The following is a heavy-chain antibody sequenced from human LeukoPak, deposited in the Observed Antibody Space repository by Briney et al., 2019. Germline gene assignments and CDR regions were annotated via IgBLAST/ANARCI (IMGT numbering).Heavy chain of an antibody. J-gene: IGHJ4*02. CDR3: ARVRGYCSGGTCYFDY. CDR1: GFTFSGYV. V-gene: IGHV3-64*01. CDR2: ISSNGDAT. D-gene: IGHD2-15*01. Sequence: PGWSLRLSCAASGFTFSGYVVYWVRQAPGKGLEFVSGISSNGDATTYANSVKGRFTMSRDNSKNTVYLQMGSLRTEDMAVYYCARVRGYCSGGTCYFDYWGQGTLVTVSS.